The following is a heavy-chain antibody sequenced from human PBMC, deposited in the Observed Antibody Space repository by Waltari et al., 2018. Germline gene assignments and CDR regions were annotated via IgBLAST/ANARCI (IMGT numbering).Heavy chain of an antibody. V-gene: IGHV3-21*01. Sequence: EVQLVESGGGLVKPGGSLSLSCAASGFTFSTYIMNWVRQAPGKGWEWVSSISSGGDFRYYGDSVQGRFTISRDNAMNSLHRQINSLRVEDTAVYYCARTIVAAGTYDAFDVWGQGTMVTVSS. J-gene: IGHJ3*01. D-gene: IGHD6-13*01. CDR1: GFTFSTYI. CDR2: ISSGGDFR. CDR3: ARTIVAAGTYDAFDV.